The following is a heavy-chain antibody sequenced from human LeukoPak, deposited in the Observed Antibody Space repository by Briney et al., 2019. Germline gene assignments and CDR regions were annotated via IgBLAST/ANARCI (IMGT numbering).Heavy chain of an antibody. CDR2: VSAYNGNT. D-gene: IGHD5-18*01. Sequence: VASVKVSCKASGYTFTSYGICWVRQAPGQGLEWMGWVSAYNGNTNYAQKLQGRVTMTTDTSTSTAYMELRSLRSDDTAVYYCARAAMVDTDHLTFDYWGQGTLVTVSS. CDR1: GYTFTSYG. V-gene: IGHV1-18*04. CDR3: ARAAMVDTDHLTFDY. J-gene: IGHJ4*02.